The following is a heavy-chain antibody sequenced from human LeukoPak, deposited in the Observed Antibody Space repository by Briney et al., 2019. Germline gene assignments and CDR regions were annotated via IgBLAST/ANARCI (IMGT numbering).Heavy chain of an antibody. CDR2: INPNSGGT. CDR1: GYTFTGYY. Sequence: ASVNVSCKASGYTFTGYYMDWVRQAPGQGLEWMGRINPNSGGTNYAQKLQGRVTMTTDTSTSTAYMELRSLRSDDTAVYYCARDGRLGQQWLVQINENYYYGMDVWGQGTTVTVSS. CDR3: ARDGRLGQQWLVQINENYYYGMDV. V-gene: IGHV1-2*06. D-gene: IGHD6-19*01. J-gene: IGHJ6*02.